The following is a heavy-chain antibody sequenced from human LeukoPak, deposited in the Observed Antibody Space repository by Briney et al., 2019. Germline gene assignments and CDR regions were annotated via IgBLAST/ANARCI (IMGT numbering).Heavy chain of an antibody. V-gene: IGHV4-4*03. Sequence: PPETLSLTCAVSGGSISSSNWWSWVRQPPGKGLEWIGEIYHSGSTNYNPSLKSRVTISVDKSKNQFSLKLSSVTAADTAVYYYARAEYSSSWTGGFDYWGQGTLVTVSS. CDR2: IYHSGST. J-gene: IGHJ4*02. CDR1: GGSISSSNW. D-gene: IGHD6-13*01. CDR3: ARAEYSSSWTGGFDY.